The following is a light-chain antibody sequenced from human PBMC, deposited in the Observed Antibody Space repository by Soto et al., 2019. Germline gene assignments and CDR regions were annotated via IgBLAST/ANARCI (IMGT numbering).Light chain of an antibody. CDR3: QDYGTSRYT. J-gene: IGKJ2*01. Sequence: ENVLTQSPGTLSLSPGERATLSCRASQIVNTINLAWYQQKPGQAPRLLIYGTSSRATGIPDRLSGSGSGTDFTLTISRLEPEDFAVYYCQDYGTSRYTFGQGTKLEIK. CDR1: QIVNTIN. CDR2: GTS. V-gene: IGKV3-20*01.